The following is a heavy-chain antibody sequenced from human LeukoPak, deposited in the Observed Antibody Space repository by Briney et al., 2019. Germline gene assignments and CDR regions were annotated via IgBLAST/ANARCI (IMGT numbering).Heavy chain of an antibody. CDR3: AKDAIIAAAGTPQSYYFDY. D-gene: IGHD6-13*01. J-gene: IGHJ4*02. V-gene: IGHV3-21*04. Sequence: GGSLRLSCAASGFTFSSYSMNWVRQAPGKGLEWVSFISSSSSYIYYADSVKGRFTISRDNAKNTLYLQMNSLRAEDTAVYYCAKDAIIAAAGTPQSYYFDYWGQGTLVTVSS. CDR1: GFTFSSYS. CDR2: ISSSSSYI.